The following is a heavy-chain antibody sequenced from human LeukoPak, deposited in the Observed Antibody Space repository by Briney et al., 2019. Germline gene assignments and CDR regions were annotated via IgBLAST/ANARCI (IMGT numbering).Heavy chain of an antibody. CDR1: GFTFSSYG. D-gene: IGHD5-18*01. CDR3: AKDGATAMAFDY. V-gene: IGHV3-30*18. J-gene: IGHJ4*02. Sequence: PGGSLRLPCAASGFTFSSYGMHWVRQAPGKGLEWVAVISYDGSNKYYADSVKGRFTISRDNSKNTLYLQMNSLRAEDTAVYYCAKDGATAMAFDYWGQGTLVTVSS. CDR2: ISYDGSNK.